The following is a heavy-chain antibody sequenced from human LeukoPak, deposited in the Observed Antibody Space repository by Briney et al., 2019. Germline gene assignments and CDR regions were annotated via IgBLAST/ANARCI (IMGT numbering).Heavy chain of an antibody. CDR1: GFTFSSYS. CDR3: ARAFGYSYGDYYYYYGMDV. D-gene: IGHD5-18*01. V-gene: IGHV3-21*01. Sequence: GGSLRLSCAASGFTFSSYSMNWVRQAPGKGLEWVSSISSSSSYIYYADSVKGRFTISRDNAKNPLYLQMNSLRAEDTAVYYCARAFGYSYGDYYYYYGMDVWGQGTTVTVSS. CDR2: ISSSSSYI. J-gene: IGHJ6*02.